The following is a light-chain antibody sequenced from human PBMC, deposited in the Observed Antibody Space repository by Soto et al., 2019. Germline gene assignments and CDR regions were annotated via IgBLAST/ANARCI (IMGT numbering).Light chain of an antibody. V-gene: IGKV3-15*01. CDR2: GAS. Sequence: EIVMTQSPATLSVSPGERATLSCRASQSVTSNLAWYQQKLGQAPRLLIYGASTRATGIPARFSGSGSGTEFTLIISSLQSEDLAVYYYQQYNSWPPLTFGGGTKVEIK. CDR3: QQYNSWPPLT. CDR1: QSVTSN. J-gene: IGKJ4*01.